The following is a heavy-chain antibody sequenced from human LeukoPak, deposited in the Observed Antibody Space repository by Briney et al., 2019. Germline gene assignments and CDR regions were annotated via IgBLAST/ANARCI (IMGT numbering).Heavy chain of an antibody. Sequence: GGSLRLSCAASGFTFSSYWMSWVRQAPGKGLEWVSAISGSGGSTYYADSVKGRFTISRDSSKNTLYLQMNSLRAEDTAVYYCAKISANDFYYYGMDVWGQGTTVTVSS. CDR2: ISGSGGST. V-gene: IGHV3-23*01. CDR1: GFTFSSYW. CDR3: AKISANDFYYYGMDV. J-gene: IGHJ6*02.